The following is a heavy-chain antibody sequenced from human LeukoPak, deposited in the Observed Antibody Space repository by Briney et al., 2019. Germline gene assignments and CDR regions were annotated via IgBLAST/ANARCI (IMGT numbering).Heavy chain of an antibody. Sequence: GRSLRLSCAASGFTFSTYWMSWVRQAPGKGLEWVANIKQDGSEKYYVDSVKGRFTISRDNAKNSLYLQMNSLRAEDTAVYYCARAFYYGSGSYRTLDYWGQGTLVTVSS. CDR3: ARAFYYGSGSYRTLDY. J-gene: IGHJ4*02. CDR2: IKQDGSEK. CDR1: GFTFSTYW. D-gene: IGHD3-10*01. V-gene: IGHV3-7*01.